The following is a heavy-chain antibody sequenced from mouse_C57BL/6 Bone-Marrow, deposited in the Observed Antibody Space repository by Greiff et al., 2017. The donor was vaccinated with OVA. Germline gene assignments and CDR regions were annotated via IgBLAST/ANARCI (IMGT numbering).Heavy chain of an antibody. Sequence: VQLQQPGAELVKPGASVKLSCKASGYTFTSYWMHWVKQRPGRGLEWIGRIHPNSGGTKYNEKFKSKATLTVDKPSSTAYMQLSSLTSEDSAVYDCARQRDYLSWFAYWGKGTLVTVSA. J-gene: IGHJ3*01. V-gene: IGHV1-72*01. CDR3: ARQRDYLSWFAY. CDR2: IHPNSGGT. CDR1: GYTFTSYW. D-gene: IGHD2-4*01.